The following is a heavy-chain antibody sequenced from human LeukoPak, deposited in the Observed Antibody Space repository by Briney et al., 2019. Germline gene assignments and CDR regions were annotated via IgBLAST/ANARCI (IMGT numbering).Heavy chain of an antibody. CDR2: IYHSGST. CDR3: ARVAHNGGDEYDTFDI. CDR1: GGSISSSY. J-gene: IGHJ3*02. Sequence: SETLSLTCTVSGGSISSSYWSWIRQTPGKRLEWIGYIYHSGSTKSNPSLRSRVTISIDTSQNQFSLKLSSVTAADTAVYYCARVAHNGGDEYDTFDIWGQGTMVTVSS. D-gene: IGHD2-21*02. V-gene: IGHV4-59*01.